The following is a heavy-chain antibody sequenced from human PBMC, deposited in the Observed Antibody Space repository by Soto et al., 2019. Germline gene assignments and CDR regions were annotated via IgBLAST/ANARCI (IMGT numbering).Heavy chain of an antibody. V-gene: IGHV4-34*01. CDR2: INHSGST. Sequence: SETLSLTCAVYGGSFSGYYWSWIRQPPGKGLEWIGEINHSGSTNYNPSLKSRVTISVDTSKNQFSLKLSSVTAADTAVYYCARGVEMATIGDFDYWGQGTLVNVSS. CDR1: GGSFSGYY. CDR3: ARGVEMATIGDFDY. D-gene: IGHD5-12*01. J-gene: IGHJ4*02.